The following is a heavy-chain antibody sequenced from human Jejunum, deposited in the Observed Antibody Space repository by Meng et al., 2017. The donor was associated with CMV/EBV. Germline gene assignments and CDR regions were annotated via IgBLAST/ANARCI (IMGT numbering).Heavy chain of an antibody. Sequence: SCAASGFTFSNAWMNWVRQAPGKGLEWVGRVKSEIDSATTDYAAPVKGRFTISRDDSKNTVYMQLNSLKSEDTGVYYCTTGGVVGSWGQGTLVTVSS. CDR3: TTGGVVGS. D-gene: IGHD2-21*01. CDR2: VKSEIDSATT. CDR1: GFTFSNAW. V-gene: IGHV3-15*01. J-gene: IGHJ4*02.